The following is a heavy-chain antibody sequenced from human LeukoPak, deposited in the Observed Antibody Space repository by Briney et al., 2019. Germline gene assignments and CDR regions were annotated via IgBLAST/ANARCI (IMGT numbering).Heavy chain of an antibody. J-gene: IGHJ4*02. CDR3: ARAGSVVPARSLGGYFDY. D-gene: IGHD2-2*01. Sequence: KPGGSLRLSCAASGFTFSDYYMSWIRQAPGKGLEWVSYISSSGSTIYYADSVKGRFTISRDNAKNSLYLQMNSLRAEDTAVYYCARAGSVVPARSLGGYFDYWGQGTLVTVSS. V-gene: IGHV3-11*01. CDR2: ISSSGSTI. CDR1: GFTFSDYY.